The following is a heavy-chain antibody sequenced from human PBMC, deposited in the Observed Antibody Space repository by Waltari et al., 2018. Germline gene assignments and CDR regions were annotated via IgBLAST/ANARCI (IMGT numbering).Heavy chain of an antibody. J-gene: IGHJ5*02. CDR2: IYYSGST. CDR1: GGSISSSSYY. CDR3: ARGVRYCSSTSCPGWFDP. V-gene: IGHV4-39*07. Sequence: QLQLQESGPGLVKPSETLSLTCTVSGGSISSSSYYWGWIRQPPGKGLEWIGSIYYSGSTYYNPSLKSRVTISVDTSKNQFSLKLSAVTAADTAVYYCARGVRYCSSTSCPGWFDPWGQGT. D-gene: IGHD2-2*01.